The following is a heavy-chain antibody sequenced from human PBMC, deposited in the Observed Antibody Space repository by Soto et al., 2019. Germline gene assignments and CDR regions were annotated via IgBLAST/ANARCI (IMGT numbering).Heavy chain of an antibody. Sequence: PGGSLRLSCAASGFTFSSYGMSWVRQAPGKGLEWVSHIKSDGSGTHYADSVKGRFTISRDNSKNMLYLQMNNLRAEDTAVYYCASGRYSGYGWGQGTLVTVSS. CDR1: GFTFSSYG. D-gene: IGHD5-12*01. J-gene: IGHJ4*01. CDR3: ASGRYSGYG. V-gene: IGHV3-23*01. CDR2: IKSDGSGT.